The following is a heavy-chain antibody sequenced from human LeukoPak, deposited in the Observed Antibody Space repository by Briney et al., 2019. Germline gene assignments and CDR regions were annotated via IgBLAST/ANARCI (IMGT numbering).Heavy chain of an antibody. V-gene: IGHV3-23*01. D-gene: IGHD2-21*01. CDR3: AMGSVVAIATKGWYMDV. CDR2: ISGSGGST. Sequence: GGSLRLSCAASGFTFSSYAMSWVRQAPGKGLEWVSAISGSGGSTYYADSVKGRFTISRDNSKNTLYLQMNSLRAEDTAVYYCAMGSVVAIATKGWYMDVWGKGTTVTVSS. CDR1: GFTFSSYA. J-gene: IGHJ6*03.